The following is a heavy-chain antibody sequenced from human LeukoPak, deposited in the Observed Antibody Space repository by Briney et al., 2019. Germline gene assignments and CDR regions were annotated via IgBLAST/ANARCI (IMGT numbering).Heavy chain of an antibody. Sequence: GGSLRLSCAASGFTFNKYAMSWVRQAPGKGLEWVGRIKSKTDGGTTDYAAPVKGRFTISRDDLKNTLYLQMNSLKTEDTAVYYCTTAYHDYGDYKFDYWGQGTLVTVSS. D-gene: IGHD4-17*01. CDR1: GFTFNKYA. CDR2: IKSKTDGGTT. CDR3: TTAYHDYGDYKFDY. V-gene: IGHV3-15*01. J-gene: IGHJ4*02.